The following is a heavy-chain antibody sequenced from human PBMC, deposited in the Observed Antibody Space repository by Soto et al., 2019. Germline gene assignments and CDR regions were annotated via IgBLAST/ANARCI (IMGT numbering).Heavy chain of an antibody. V-gene: IGHV3-23*01. D-gene: IGHD3-10*01. CDR3: AKVSRFLDSGLI. J-gene: IGHJ3*02. CDR2: ISGGGGPT. Sequence: EVQLLESGGGLVQPGGSLRLSCTASGFTFSTYAMTWVRQAPGKGLEWVSGISGGGGPTYYADSVKGRFTISRDNSKNTLYLQMNSLRADDTAVYYCAKVSRFLDSGLIWGQGTLVTVSS. CDR1: GFTFSTYA.